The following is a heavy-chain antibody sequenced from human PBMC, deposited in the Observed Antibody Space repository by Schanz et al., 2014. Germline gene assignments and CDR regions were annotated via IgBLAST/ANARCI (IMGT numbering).Heavy chain of an antibody. Sequence: VQLVESGGGLVKPGDSLRLSCAASGFTFSSYTMKWVRQAPGKGLEWVSSISSTSTYLYYADSVKGRFTISRDTPKNTLYVQMNSLRADDTAVYYCARDLGGDQTDYWGQGTLVTVSS. V-gene: IGHV3-21*01. J-gene: IGHJ4*02. CDR3: ARDLGGDQTDY. CDR1: GFTFSSYT. CDR2: ISSTSTYL. D-gene: IGHD4-17*01.